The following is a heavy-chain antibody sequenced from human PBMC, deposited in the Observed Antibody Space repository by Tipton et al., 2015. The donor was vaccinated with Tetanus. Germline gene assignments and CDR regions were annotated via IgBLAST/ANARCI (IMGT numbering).Heavy chain of an antibody. J-gene: IGHJ5*02. D-gene: IGHD1-7*01. Sequence: SLRLSCAASGFTFSNYAINWVRQAPGKGLEWVSAMTGTGAGTYYADSVKGRFTISRDNSKNTVYLQMNSLRAEDTAVYYCARRELSWFDPWGQGTLVTVSS. V-gene: IGHV3-23*01. CDR1: GFTFSNYA. CDR2: MTGTGAGT. CDR3: ARRELSWFDP.